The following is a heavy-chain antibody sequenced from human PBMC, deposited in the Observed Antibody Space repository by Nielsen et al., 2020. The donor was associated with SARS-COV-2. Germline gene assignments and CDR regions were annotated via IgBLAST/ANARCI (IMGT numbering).Heavy chain of an antibody. J-gene: IGHJ2*01. Sequence: GEFLKISCAASGFIVSSNYMSWVRQAPGKGLEWVSVIYSGGSTYYADSVKGRFTISRHNSKNTLYLQMNSLRAEDTAVYYCARAGEYGDPSYWYFDLWGRGTLVTVSS. CDR2: IYSGGST. CDR3: ARAGEYGDPSYWYFDL. D-gene: IGHD4-17*01. V-gene: IGHV3-53*04. CDR1: GFIVSSNY.